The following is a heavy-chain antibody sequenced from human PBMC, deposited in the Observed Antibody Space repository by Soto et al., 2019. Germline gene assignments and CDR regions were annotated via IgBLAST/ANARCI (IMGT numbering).Heavy chain of an antibody. V-gene: IGHV1-18*01. CDR1: GYSFISYG. CDR2: ISPYSGNT. D-gene: IGHD4-17*01. J-gene: IGHJ6*02. CDR3: ARGPYGDNAMDD. Sequence: QVQLVQSAGEVKKPGASVKVSCKASGYSFISYGISWVRQAPRQGLEWMGRISPYSGNTNYAHNLQGRVTMTTDTSTITVYMDLGSLRSDATAVYYCARGPYGDNAMDDWRQATTVTVS.